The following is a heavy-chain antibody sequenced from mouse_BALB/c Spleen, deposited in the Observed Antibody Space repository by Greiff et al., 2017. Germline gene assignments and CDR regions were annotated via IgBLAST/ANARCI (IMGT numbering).Heavy chain of an antibody. Sequence: QVQLQQSGAELVKPGASVKLSCKASGYTFTSYDINWVRQRPEQGLEWIGWIFPGDGSTKYNEKFKGKATLTTDKSSSTAYMQLSRLTSEDSAVSFYARSVYYGSAFDYWGQGTTLTVSS. CDR1: GYTFTSYD. CDR3: ARSVYYGSAFDY. V-gene: IGHV1-85*01. J-gene: IGHJ2*01. D-gene: IGHD2-1*01. CDR2: IFPGDGST.